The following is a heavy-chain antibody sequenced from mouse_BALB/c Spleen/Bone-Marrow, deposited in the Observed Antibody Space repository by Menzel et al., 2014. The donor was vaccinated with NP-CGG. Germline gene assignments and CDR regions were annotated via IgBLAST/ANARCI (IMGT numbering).Heavy chain of an antibody. CDR2: ISSGSSTI. J-gene: IGHJ4*01. V-gene: IGHV5-17*02. Sequence: EVKLVESGGGLVQPGGSRKLSCAASGFTFSSFGMHWVRQAPEEGLEWVAYISSGSSTIYYSDTVKGRFTISRDNPKNTLFLQMTSLRSEDTATYYCARLMITDGRDNWGQGTSVTVSS. D-gene: IGHD2-4*01. CDR3: ARLMITDGRDN. CDR1: GFTFSSFG.